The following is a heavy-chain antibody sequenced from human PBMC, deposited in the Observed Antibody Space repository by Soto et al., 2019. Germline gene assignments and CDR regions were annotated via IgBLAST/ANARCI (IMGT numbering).Heavy chain of an antibody. CDR2: IFYSGST. J-gene: IGHJ3*02. CDR1: GGSISSTYYY. V-gene: IGHV4-39*01. Sequence: SETLSLTCTVSGGSISSTYYYWGWIRQPPGKGLEWIGSIFYSGSTYYSPSLKRRVTISVDTSKNQFSLKLTSVTAADTAVYYCASEAFDIWGQGTMVTVSS. CDR3: ASEAFDI.